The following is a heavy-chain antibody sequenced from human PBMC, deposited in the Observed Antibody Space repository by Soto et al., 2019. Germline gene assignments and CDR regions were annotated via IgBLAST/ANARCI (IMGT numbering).Heavy chain of an antibody. CDR1: GFTFSSYS. D-gene: IGHD3-16*02. Sequence: GGSLRLSCAASGFTFSSYSMNWVRQAPGKGLEWVSSISSSSSYIYYADSVKGRFTISRDNAKNSLYLQMNSLRAEDTAVYYCARGIMITFGGVIVADAFDIWGQGTKVTVSS. CDR3: ARGIMITFGGVIVADAFDI. CDR2: ISSSSSYI. V-gene: IGHV3-21*01. J-gene: IGHJ3*02.